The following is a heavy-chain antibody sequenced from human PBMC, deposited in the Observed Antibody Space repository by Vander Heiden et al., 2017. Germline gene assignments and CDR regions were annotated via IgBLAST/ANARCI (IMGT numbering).Heavy chain of an antibody. CDR2: IWYEGINK. CDR1: GFTFSAHG. D-gene: IGHD1-26*01. V-gene: IGHV3-33*01. Sequence: QPGRSLSLSCEASGFTFSAHGMHWVRQAPGKGLEWVAVIWYEGINKDYADSVKGRFTISRDNSKNTVYLQMNSLRVEDTAVYYCARDRHSWLDYWGQGTLVTVSS. CDR3: ARDRHSWLDY. J-gene: IGHJ4*02.